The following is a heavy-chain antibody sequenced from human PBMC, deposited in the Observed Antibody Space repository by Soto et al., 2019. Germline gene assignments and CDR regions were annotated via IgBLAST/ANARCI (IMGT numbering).Heavy chain of an antibody. V-gene: IGHV3-21*01. D-gene: IGHD3-9*01. J-gene: IGHJ1*01. Sequence: PGGSLRLSCGASGFTFSSYSMNWVRQAPGKGLEWVSSISSSSSYIYYADSVKGRFTISRDNAKNSLYLQMNSLRAEDTAVYYCARDGYDILTGYYNPAAEYFQHWGQGTLVTVSS. CDR2: ISSSSSYI. CDR3: ARDGYDILTGYYNPAAEYFQH. CDR1: GFTFSSYS.